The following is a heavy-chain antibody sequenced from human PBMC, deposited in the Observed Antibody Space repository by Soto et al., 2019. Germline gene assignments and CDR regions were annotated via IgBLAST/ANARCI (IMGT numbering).Heavy chain of an antibody. CDR3: TTRLRFLEWLFSDDY. CDR1: GFTFSNAW. J-gene: IGHJ4*02. V-gene: IGHV3-15*07. CDR2: IKSKTDGGTT. Sequence: GGSLRLSCAASGFTFSNAWMNWVRQAPGKGLEWVGRIKSKTDGGTTDYAAPVKGRFTISRDDSKNTLYLQMNSLKTEDTAVYYCTTRLRFLEWLFSDDYWGQGTLVTVSS. D-gene: IGHD3-3*01.